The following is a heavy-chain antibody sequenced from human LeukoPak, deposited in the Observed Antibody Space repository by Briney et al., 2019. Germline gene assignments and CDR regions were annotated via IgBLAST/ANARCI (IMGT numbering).Heavy chain of an antibody. J-gene: IGHJ3*02. CDR2: IRYDGSNK. CDR3: AKDRYDSSGPLTFDI. V-gene: IGHV3-30*02. Sequence: GGSLRLSCAASGFPLSSYRMPWVPQAPGKGLEWVAFIRYDGSNKYYADSVKGRFTISRNNSKNTLYLQMNSLRAEDTAVYYCAKDRYDSSGPLTFDIWGQGTMVTVSS. CDR1: GFPLSSYR. D-gene: IGHD3-22*01.